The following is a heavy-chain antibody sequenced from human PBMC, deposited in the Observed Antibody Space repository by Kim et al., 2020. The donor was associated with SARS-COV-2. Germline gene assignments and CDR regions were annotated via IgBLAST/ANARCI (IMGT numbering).Heavy chain of an antibody. CDR3: ARLMSGYCSGGSCHESDY. J-gene: IGHJ4*02. D-gene: IGHD2-15*01. CDR1: GGSISSGGYY. CDR2: IYYSGST. V-gene: IGHV4-31*03. Sequence: SETLSLTCTVSGGSISSGGYYWSWIRQHPGKGLEWIGYIYYSGSTYYNPSLKSRVTISVDTSKNQFSLKLSSVTAADTAVYYCARLMSGYCSGGSCHESDYWGQGTLVTVSS.